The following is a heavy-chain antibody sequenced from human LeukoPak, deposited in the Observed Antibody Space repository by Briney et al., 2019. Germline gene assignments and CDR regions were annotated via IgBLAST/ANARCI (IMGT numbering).Heavy chain of an antibody. CDR2: INPNSGGT. V-gene: IGHV1-2*02. CDR1: GYTFTGYY. CDR3: ATLYYYGSGSESDY. Sequence: ASVKVSCKASGYTFTGYYMHWVRQAPGQGLEWMGWINPNSGGTNYAQKFQGRVTMTRDTSISTAYMELSWLRSDDTAVYYCATLYYYGSGSESDYWGQGTLVTVSS. D-gene: IGHD3-10*01. J-gene: IGHJ4*02.